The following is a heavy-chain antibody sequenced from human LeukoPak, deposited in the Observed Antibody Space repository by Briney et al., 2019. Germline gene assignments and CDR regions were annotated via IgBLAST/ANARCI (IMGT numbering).Heavy chain of an antibody. Sequence: PGGSLRLSCAASGFTFSSYRMNWVRQAPGKGLEWVSYISSSSSTIYYADSVKGRFTISRDNAKNSLYLQMNSLRDENTAVYYCARGDSSGYGPDHWGQGTLVTVSS. D-gene: IGHD3-22*01. V-gene: IGHV3-48*02. CDR2: ISSSSSTI. CDR1: GFTFSSYR. CDR3: ARGDSSGYGPDH. J-gene: IGHJ5*02.